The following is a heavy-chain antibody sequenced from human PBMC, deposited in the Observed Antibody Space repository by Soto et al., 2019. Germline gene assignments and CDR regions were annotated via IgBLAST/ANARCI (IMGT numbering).Heavy chain of an antibody. Sequence: ASVKVSCKASGGTFSSHGINWVRQAPGQGLEWMGGIIAISGTTNYAQIFQDRVSIVADISTTTAYMELSSLRFEDTAVYLCVRALLSHSYFSCCYVSHSHGMDVWGQGTPVTVSS. CDR1: GGTFSSHG. V-gene: IGHV1-69*06. D-gene: IGHD3-22*01. CDR2: IIAISGTT. CDR3: VRALLSHSYFSCCYVSHSHGMDV. J-gene: IGHJ6*02.